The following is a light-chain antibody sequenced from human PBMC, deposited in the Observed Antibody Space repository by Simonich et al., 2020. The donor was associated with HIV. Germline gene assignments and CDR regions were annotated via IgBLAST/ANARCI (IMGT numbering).Light chain of an antibody. Sequence: EIVMTQSPATLSVSPGERATLSCRASPIVSSNLAWYQQKPGQAPRLLIYGASTRATGIPARFIGSGSGTEFTLTISCLQSEDFATYYCQQYYSYPWTFGQGTKVEIK. CDR1: PIVSSN. CDR2: GAS. CDR3: QQYYSYPWT. J-gene: IGKJ1*01. V-gene: IGKV3-15*01.